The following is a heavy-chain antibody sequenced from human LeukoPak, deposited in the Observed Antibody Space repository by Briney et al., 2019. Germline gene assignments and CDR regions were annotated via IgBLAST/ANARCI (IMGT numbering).Heavy chain of an antibody. Sequence: GASVSLSCKASGYTFTAYYMHWVRQAPGQGLEWMGWVNAKNGGTRYAQKLQGRVTMPLDTPTTTAYMELTWLRSDDTAVYYCARDRGDNWKYSIWAYLDPWGQGNPGPVSS. D-gene: IGHD1-20*01. V-gene: IGHV1-2*02. CDR1: GYTFTAYY. J-gene: IGHJ5*02. CDR3: ARDRGDNWKYSIWAYLDP. CDR2: VNAKNGGT.